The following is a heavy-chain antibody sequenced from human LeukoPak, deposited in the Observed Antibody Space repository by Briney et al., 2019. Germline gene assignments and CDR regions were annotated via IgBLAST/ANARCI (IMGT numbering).Heavy chain of an antibody. CDR3: AKDDTAMALGYFDY. Sequence: GGSLRLSCAASGFTFDDYAMHWVRQAPGKGLEWVSGISWNSGSIGYADSVKGRFTISRDNAKSSLYLQMNSLRAEDTALYYCAKDDTAMALGYFDYWGQGTLVTVSS. V-gene: IGHV3-9*01. J-gene: IGHJ4*02. CDR2: ISWNSGSI. CDR1: GFTFDDYA. D-gene: IGHD5-18*01.